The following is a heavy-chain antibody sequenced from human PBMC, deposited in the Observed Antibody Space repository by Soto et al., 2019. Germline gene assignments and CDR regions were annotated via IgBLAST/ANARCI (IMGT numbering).Heavy chain of an antibody. CDR1: GYTFTGYY. CDR3: ARAGSHYYGSGSDY. D-gene: IGHD3-10*01. CDR2: INPNSGGT. J-gene: IGHJ4*02. V-gene: IGHV1-2*02. Sequence: ASVKVSCKASGYTFTGYYMHWVRQAPGQGLEWMGWINPNSGGTNYAQKFQGRVTMTRDTSISTAYMELSRLRSDDTAVYYCARAGSHYYGSGSDYGGQGALVTVYS.